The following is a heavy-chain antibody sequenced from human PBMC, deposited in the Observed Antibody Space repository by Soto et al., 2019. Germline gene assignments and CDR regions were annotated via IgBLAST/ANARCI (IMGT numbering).Heavy chain of an antibody. CDR3: ARRTKPNYDSSGYSGDAFDI. Sequence: GGSLRLSCAASGFTFSDYYMSWIRQAPGKGLEWVSYISSSSSYTNYADSVKGRFTISRDNAKNSLYLQMNSLRAEDTAVYYCARRTKPNYDSSGYSGDAFDIWGQGTMVTVSS. V-gene: IGHV3-11*06. CDR1: GFTFSDYY. D-gene: IGHD3-22*01. CDR2: ISSSSSYT. J-gene: IGHJ3*02.